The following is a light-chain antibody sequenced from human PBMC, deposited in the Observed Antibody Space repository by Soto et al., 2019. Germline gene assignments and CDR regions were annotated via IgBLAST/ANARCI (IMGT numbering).Light chain of an antibody. CDR3: VSYTSSATYV. J-gene: IGLJ1*01. CDR2: DVA. CDR1: RSDVVVSSF. V-gene: IGLV2-14*03. Sequence: LTQPGSVCDSRGHSITISCSGTRSDVVVSSFVSWYQQHPGKPPELIIYDVANRPAGVSNRFSGSTSGSTASLIISRLQTEDEADYYCVSYTSSATYVFGTGTKVTVL.